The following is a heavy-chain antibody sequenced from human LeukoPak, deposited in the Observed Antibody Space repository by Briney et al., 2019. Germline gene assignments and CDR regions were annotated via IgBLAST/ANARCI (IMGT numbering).Heavy chain of an antibody. Sequence: GGSLRLSCAASGFTFSDYYMSWIRQAPGKGLEWVSYISSSGSTIYYADSVKGRFTISRDNAKNSLYLQMISLRAEDTAVYYCARDGRGSWYAHKYFDYWGQGTLVTVSS. CDR1: GFTFSDYY. J-gene: IGHJ4*02. D-gene: IGHD6-13*01. CDR3: ARDGRGSWYAHKYFDY. CDR2: ISSSGSTI. V-gene: IGHV3-11*04.